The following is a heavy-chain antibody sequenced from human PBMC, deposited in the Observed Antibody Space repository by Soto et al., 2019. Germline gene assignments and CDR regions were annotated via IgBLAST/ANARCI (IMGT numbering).Heavy chain of an antibody. CDR2: IDPSDSYT. J-gene: IGHJ6*02. CDR3: ARWLPRYCSGGSCYPYYGMDV. CDR1: GYSFTSYW. D-gene: IGHD2-15*01. V-gene: IGHV5-10-1*01. Sequence: PGESLKISCKGSGYSFTSYWISWVRQMPGKGLEWMGRIDPSDSYTNYSPSFQGHVTISADKSISTAYLQWSSLKASDTAMYYCARWLPRYCSGGSCYPYYGMDVWGQGTTVTVSS.